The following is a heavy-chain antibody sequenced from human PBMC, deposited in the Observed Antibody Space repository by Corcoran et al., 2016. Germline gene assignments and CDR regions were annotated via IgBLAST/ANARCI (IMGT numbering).Heavy chain of an antibody. J-gene: IGHJ2*01. CDR1: GFTFDDYA. Sequence: EVQLVESGGGLVQPGRSLRLSCAASGFTFDDYAMHWVRQAPGKGLEWVSGISWNSGSISYADSVKGRFTISRDNAKNSLYLQMNSLRAEDTALYYLAKLRCPHTAQLSDWYFELWGRGTLVTFSP. V-gene: IGHV3-9*01. CDR3: AKLRCPHTAQLSDWYFEL. D-gene: IGHD2-2*01. CDR2: ISWNSGSI.